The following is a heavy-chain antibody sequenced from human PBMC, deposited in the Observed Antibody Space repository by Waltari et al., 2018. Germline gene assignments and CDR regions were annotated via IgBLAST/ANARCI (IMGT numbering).Heavy chain of an antibody. CDR2: ISYDGSNK. CDR3: AASHFDY. CDR1: GFTFSSYG. V-gene: IGHV3-30*03. Sequence: QVQLVESGGGVVQPGRSLRLSCAASGFTFSSYGMHWVRQAPGKGLEWVAVISYDGSNKYYADSVKGRFTISRDNSKNTLYLQMNSLRAEDTAVYYCAASHFDYWGQGTLVTVSS. J-gene: IGHJ4*02.